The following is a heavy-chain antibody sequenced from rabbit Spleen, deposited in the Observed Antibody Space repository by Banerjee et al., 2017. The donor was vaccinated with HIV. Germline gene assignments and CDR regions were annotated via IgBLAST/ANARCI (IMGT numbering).Heavy chain of an antibody. CDR1: GFDFSSYG. J-gene: IGHJ4*01. V-gene: IGHV1S47*01. Sequence: QEQLVESGGGLVQPGGSLKLSCKASGFDFSSYGVSWVRQAPGKGLEWIGYIDPIFGSTYYASWVNGRFTISSHNAQNTLYLQLNSLTAADTATYFCVRDLSSGWGGVYYFNLWGPGTLVTVS. CDR2: IDPIFGST. D-gene: IGHD4-1*01. CDR3: VRDLSSGWGGVYYFNL.